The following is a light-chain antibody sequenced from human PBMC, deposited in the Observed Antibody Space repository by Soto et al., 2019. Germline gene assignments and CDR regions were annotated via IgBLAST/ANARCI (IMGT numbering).Light chain of an antibody. J-gene: IGLJ2*01. V-gene: IGLV2-23*01. Sequence: QSALTQPASVSGSPGQSITISCTGTSSDVGTYNLVSWYQQHPAKAPKLMIYEGSKRPSGVSNRFSASKSGNTASLTISGLQAEDEADYYCCSYAGRNTPVVFGGGTKLTVL. CDR1: SSDVGTYNL. CDR3: CSYAGRNTPVV. CDR2: EGS.